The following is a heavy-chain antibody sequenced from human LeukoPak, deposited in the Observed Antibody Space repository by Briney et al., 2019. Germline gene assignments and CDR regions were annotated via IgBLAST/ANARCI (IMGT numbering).Heavy chain of an antibody. V-gene: IGHV1-18*01. Sequence: ASVKVSCKASGYTFTNYVISWVRQAPGQGLEWMGWISAYNGNTNYAQKLQGRVTMTTDTSTSTAYMELRSLRSYDTAVYYCARDASLAYTVTGLDWFDPWGQGTLVTVSS. D-gene: IGHD4-17*01. CDR3: ARDASLAYTVTGLDWFDP. J-gene: IGHJ5*02. CDR2: ISAYNGNT. CDR1: GYTFTNYV.